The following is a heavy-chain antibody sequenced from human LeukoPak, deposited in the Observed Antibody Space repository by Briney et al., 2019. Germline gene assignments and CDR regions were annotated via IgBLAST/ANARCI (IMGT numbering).Heavy chain of an antibody. J-gene: IGHJ6*02. CDR2: ISAYNGNT. CDR3: ARASHCSGGSCYSSSGMDV. Sequence: ASVKVSCKASGYTFTSYGISWVRQAPGQGLEWMGWISAYNGNTNYAQKLQGRVTMTTDTSTSTAYMELRSLRSDGTAVYYCARASHCSGGSCYSSSGMDVWGQGTTVTVSS. V-gene: IGHV1-18*01. D-gene: IGHD2-15*01. CDR1: GYTFTSYG.